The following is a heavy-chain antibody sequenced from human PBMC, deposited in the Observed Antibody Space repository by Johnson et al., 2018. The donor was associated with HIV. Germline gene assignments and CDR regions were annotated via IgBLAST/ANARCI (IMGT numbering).Heavy chain of an antibody. CDR3: AKVMTASSVNSFGGVIDASDI. D-gene: IGHD3-16*01. CDR2: ISYDVSNK. J-gene: IGHJ3*02. CDR1: GFTFSSYA. V-gene: IGHV3-30-3*01. Sequence: VQLVESGGGVVQPGRSLRLSCAASGFTFSSYALHWVRQAPGKGLQWVAVISYDVSNKYYADSVKGRFTISRDNSKNTLHLQMNSLRAADTSVYYCAKVMTASSVNSFGGVIDASDIWGQGTMVTVS.